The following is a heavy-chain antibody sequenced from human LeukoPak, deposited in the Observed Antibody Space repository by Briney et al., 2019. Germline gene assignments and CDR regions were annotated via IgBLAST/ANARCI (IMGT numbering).Heavy chain of an antibody. D-gene: IGHD4-11*01. CDR3: ARAINDYSNYEVLTDNWFDP. Sequence: SETLSLTCTVSGYSISSGYYWGWIRQPPGQGLEWIGTIYDSASTNYNLSLKSRVTISVDTSKNHFSLKLSSVTAADRAVYYWARAINDYSNYEVLTDNWFDPWGEGTLVTVSS. V-gene: IGHV4-38-2*02. CDR1: GYSISSGYY. CDR2: IYDSAST. J-gene: IGHJ5*02.